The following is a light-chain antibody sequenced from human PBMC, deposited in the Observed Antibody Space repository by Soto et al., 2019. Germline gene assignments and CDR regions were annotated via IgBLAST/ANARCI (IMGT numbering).Light chain of an antibody. CDR2: LNSDGSH. V-gene: IGLV4-69*01. J-gene: IGLJ3*02. Sequence: QSVLTQSPSASASLGASVKLTCTLSSGHSNYAIAWHQQQPEKGPRYLMNLNSDGSHNKGDGIPDRFSGSSSGAERYLTISSLQSEDEADYYCQTWCTGIPWVFGGGTKVTVL. CDR3: QTWCTGIPWV. CDR1: SGHSNYA.